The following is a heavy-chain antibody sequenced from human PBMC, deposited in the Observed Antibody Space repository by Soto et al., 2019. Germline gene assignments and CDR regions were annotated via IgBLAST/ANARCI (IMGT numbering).Heavy chain of an antibody. J-gene: IGHJ5*02. CDR2: IYYSGST. Sequence: SETLSLTCTVSGGSISSYYWSWIRQPPGKGLEWIGYIYYSGSTNYNPSLKSRVTISVDTSKNQFSLKLSSVTAADTAVYYCARLKTLLRYFDWFPPGCFDPWGQGTLVTVS. CDR1: GGSISSYY. CDR3: ARLKTLLRYFDWFPPGCFDP. V-gene: IGHV4-59*08. D-gene: IGHD3-9*01.